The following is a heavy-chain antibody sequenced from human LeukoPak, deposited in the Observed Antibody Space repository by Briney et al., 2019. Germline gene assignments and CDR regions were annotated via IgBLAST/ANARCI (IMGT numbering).Heavy chain of an antibody. V-gene: IGHV3-21*01. J-gene: IGHJ3*02. Sequence: GGSLRLSCAASGFTFHNNGMSWVRQAPGKGLEWVSSISSSSSYIYYADSVKGRFTISRDNAKNSLYLQMNSLRAEDTAVYYCARDRRSGSYRGSYAFDIWGQGTMVTVSS. D-gene: IGHD1-26*01. CDR1: GFTFHNNG. CDR2: ISSSSSYI. CDR3: ARDRRSGSYRGSYAFDI.